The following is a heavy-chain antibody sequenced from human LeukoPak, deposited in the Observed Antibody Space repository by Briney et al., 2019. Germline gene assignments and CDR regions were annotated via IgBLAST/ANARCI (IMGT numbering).Heavy chain of an antibody. V-gene: IGHV3-11*04. D-gene: IGHD4-17*01. CDR2: ISSSGSTI. Sequence: GGSLRLSCAASGFTFSDYYMSWIRQAPGKGLEWVSYISSSGSTIYYADSVRDRFTISRDNAKNSLYLQMNSLTDEDTAVYYCARDQYGDYAVDHWGQGTLVTVSS. CDR1: GFTFSDYY. CDR3: ARDQYGDYAVDH. J-gene: IGHJ1*01.